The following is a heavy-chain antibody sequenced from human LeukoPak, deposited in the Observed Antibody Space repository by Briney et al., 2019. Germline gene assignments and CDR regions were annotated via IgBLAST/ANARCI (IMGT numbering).Heavy chain of an antibody. Sequence: SETLSLTCAVYTGSFSGYYWSWIRQPPEKGLEWIGEINHSGSTNYNPSLQSRVTISRDMSKNQFSLRLRSVTAADAAVYYCARGPTLPDDYDRSGYYDAFDIWGQGTMVTVSS. V-gene: IGHV4-34*01. D-gene: IGHD3-22*01. CDR1: TGSFSGYY. J-gene: IGHJ3*02. CDR2: INHSGST. CDR3: ARGPTLPDDYDRSGYYDAFDI.